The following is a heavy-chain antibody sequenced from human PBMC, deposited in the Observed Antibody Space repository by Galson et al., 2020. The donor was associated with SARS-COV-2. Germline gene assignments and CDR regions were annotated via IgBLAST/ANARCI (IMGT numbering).Heavy chain of an antibody. D-gene: IGHD5-18*01. Sequence: GEPPKISRAATGLPFSTYSLNWVRLTPGTGLEWVPPISTSSSYPYYVDSVKGRFSISRDNPRNSLYLQMNSLRAEDTAVYYCARDEGIRGYNYGRLYYGMDVWGQGTTVTVSS. V-gene: IGHV3-21*01. CDR1: GLPFSTYS. J-gene: IGHJ6*02. CDR2: ISTSSSYP. CDR3: ARDEGIRGYNYGRLYYGMDV.